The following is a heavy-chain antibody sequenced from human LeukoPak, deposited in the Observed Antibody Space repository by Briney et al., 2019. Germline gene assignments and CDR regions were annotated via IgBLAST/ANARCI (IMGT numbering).Heavy chain of an antibody. V-gene: IGHV3-7*01. CDR3: ARYLGVWFGELLPNDYFDY. CDR2: IKQDGSEK. J-gene: IGHJ4*02. D-gene: IGHD3-10*01. Sequence: PGGSLRLSCAASGFTFSSYWMSWVRQAPGKGLEWVANIKQDGSEKYYVDSVKGRFTISRDNAKNSLYLQMNSLRAEDTAVYYCARYLGVWFGELLPNDYFDYWGQGTLVTVSS. CDR1: GFTFSSYW.